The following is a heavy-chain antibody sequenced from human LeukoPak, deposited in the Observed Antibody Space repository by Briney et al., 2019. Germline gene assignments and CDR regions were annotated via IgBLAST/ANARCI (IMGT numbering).Heavy chain of an antibody. CDR3: ARDTFLGMGNP. CDR1: GFTISAHW. V-gene: IGHV3-74*01. CDR2: INVDGSDS. D-gene: IGHD2/OR15-2a*01. Sequence: GGSLRLSCTASGFTISAHWMHWVRQPPGKGLVWVSRINVDGSDSRYADSVKGRLTISRDNAKNTLYLQMNSLRDEDSAVYYCARDTFLGMGNPWGQGTLVTVSS. J-gene: IGHJ5*02.